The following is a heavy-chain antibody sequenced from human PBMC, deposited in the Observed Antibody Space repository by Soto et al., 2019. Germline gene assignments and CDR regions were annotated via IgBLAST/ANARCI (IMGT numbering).Heavy chain of an antibody. D-gene: IGHD2-8*01. CDR3: AKNGQPPYYYYGMEV. J-gene: IGHJ6*02. CDR2: IIPILGIA. Sequence: SVKVSCKASGGTFSSYTISWVRQAPGQGLEWMGRIIPILGIANYAQKFQGRVTMTIDTSTTTVYLELRSLTSDDTAVYYCAKNGQPPYYYYGMEVWGQGTTVTVSS. V-gene: IGHV1-69*02. CDR1: GGTFSSYT.